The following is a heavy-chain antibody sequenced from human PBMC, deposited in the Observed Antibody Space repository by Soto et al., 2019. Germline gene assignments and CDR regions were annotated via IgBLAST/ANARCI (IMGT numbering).Heavy chain of an antibody. CDR2: IYYSGST. CDR3: ARRGESITIFGVAVPNWFDP. Sequence: SETLSLTCTVSGGSISSSSYYWGWIRQPPGKGLEWIGSIYYSGSTYYNPSLKSRVTISVDTSKNQFSLKLSSVTAADTAVYYCARRGESITIFGVAVPNWFDPWGQGTLVTVSS. J-gene: IGHJ5*02. V-gene: IGHV4-39*01. CDR1: GGSISSSSYY. D-gene: IGHD3-3*01.